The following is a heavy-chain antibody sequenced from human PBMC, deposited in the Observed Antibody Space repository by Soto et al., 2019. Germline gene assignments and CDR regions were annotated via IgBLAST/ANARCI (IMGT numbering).Heavy chain of an antibody. J-gene: IGHJ4*02. CDR3: AREERSGQWLVRGAFDY. CDR2: ISAYNGNT. CDR1: GYTFTSYG. D-gene: IGHD6-19*01. V-gene: IGHV1-18*01. Sequence: ASVKVSCKASGYTFTSYGISWVRQAPGQGLEWMGWISAYNGNTNYAQKLQGRVTMTTDTSTSTAYMELRSLRSDDTAVYYCAREERSGQWLVRGAFDYGGQGILGTVSS.